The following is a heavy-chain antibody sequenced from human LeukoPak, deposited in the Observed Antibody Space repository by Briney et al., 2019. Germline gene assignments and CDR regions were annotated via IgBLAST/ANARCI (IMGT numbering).Heavy chain of an antibody. Sequence: SETLSLTCAVYGGSFSGYYWSWIRQPPGKGLEWIGEINHSGSTNYNPSLKSRVTISVDTSKNQFSLKLSSVTAADTAVYYCAREVHVTIPRGRYYYYGMDVWGQGTTVTVSS. V-gene: IGHV4-34*01. D-gene: IGHD1-1*01. CDR1: GGSFSGYY. CDR2: INHSGST. J-gene: IGHJ6*02. CDR3: AREVHVTIPRGRYYYYGMDV.